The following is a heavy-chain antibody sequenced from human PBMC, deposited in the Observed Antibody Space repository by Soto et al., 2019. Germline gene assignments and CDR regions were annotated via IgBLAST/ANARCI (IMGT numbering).Heavy chain of an antibody. Sequence: QVQLVESGGGVVQPGRSLRLPCAASGFTFSSYGMHWVRQAPGKGLEWVAVIWYDGSNKYYADSVMGRFTISRDNSKNTLYLQMNSLRAEDTAVYYCARDRSSGWAFDYWGQGTLVTVSS. CDR2: IWYDGSNK. D-gene: IGHD6-19*01. CDR3: ARDRSSGWAFDY. CDR1: GFTFSSYG. V-gene: IGHV3-33*01. J-gene: IGHJ4*02.